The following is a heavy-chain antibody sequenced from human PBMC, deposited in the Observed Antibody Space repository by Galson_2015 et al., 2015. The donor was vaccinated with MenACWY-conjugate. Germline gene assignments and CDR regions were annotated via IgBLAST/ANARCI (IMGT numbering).Heavy chain of an antibody. J-gene: IGHJ2*01. CDR1: GFIFRNYD. CDR3: ARDRGLGFDV. Sequence: LRLSCAASGFIFRNYDMHWVRQVTGKGLEWVSGVGTVGDTYYPGSVKGRFTISRENAKNSLYLQMNSLSAGDTAVYYCARDRGLGFDVWGRGTLVTVSS. CDR2: VGTVGDT. V-gene: IGHV3-13*01. D-gene: IGHD3/OR15-3a*01.